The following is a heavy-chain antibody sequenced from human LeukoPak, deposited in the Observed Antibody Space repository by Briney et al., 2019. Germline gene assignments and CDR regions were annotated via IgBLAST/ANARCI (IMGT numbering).Heavy chain of an antibody. V-gene: IGHV3-23*01. D-gene: IGHD5-18*01. Sequence: PGGSLRLSCAASGFTFNSYAMNWVRQAPGKGLEWVSGLSGSGGSTFYADSVKGRFTISRDNSKNTLFLQMNSLRAEDTAVYYCAKKAKGGYSYGDYYYALDVWGQGTTVTVSS. CDR1: GFTFNSYA. J-gene: IGHJ6*02. CDR2: LSGSGGST. CDR3: AKKAKGGYSYGDYYYALDV.